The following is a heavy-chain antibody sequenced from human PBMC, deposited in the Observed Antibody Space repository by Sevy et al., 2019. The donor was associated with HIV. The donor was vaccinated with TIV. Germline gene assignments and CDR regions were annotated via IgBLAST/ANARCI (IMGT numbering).Heavy chain of an antibody. Sequence: GESLKISCQASGYSFPTYWIAWVRQMPGKGLEWVGIVWPIVSDTTYSPSFQGQVTISVDKSINTVYLHWSSLKASHTGVYYCARGRQWPSDFDFWGQGTLVTVSS. J-gene: IGHJ4*02. CDR2: VWPIVSDT. CDR3: ARGRQWPSDFDF. CDR1: GYSFPTYW. V-gene: IGHV5-51*01. D-gene: IGHD6-19*01.